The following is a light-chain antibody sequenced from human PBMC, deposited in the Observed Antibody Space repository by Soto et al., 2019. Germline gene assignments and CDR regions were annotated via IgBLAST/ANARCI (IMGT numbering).Light chain of an antibody. CDR3: QSYDISLHNYV. CDR1: TSNIGRND. Sequence: QSVLTQPPSASGTPGQRVSISCSGSTSNIGRNDVNWYQHLPGTAPKLLIYGDNNRPSGVPDRFSGSKSGTSASLAITRLQAEDEADYYCQSYDISLHNYVFGTGTKVTVL. CDR2: GDN. J-gene: IGLJ1*01. V-gene: IGLV1-40*01.